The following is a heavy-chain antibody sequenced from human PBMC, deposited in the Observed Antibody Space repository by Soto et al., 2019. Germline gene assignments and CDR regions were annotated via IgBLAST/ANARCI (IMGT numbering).Heavy chain of an antibody. J-gene: IGHJ4*02. CDR2: VNPNTGGT. D-gene: IGHD6-6*01. CDR1: GYTFTGSY. CDR3: ARGGYSSSSPSDY. V-gene: IGHV1-2*02. Sequence: QVQLVQSGAEVKKPGASVKVSCKASGYTFTGSYMHWVRHAPGQGLEWMGWVNPNTGGTNYAQKFQGRVTMTRDTSISTAYMELSRLSSDDTAVFYCARGGYSSSSPSDYWGQGTLVTVSS.